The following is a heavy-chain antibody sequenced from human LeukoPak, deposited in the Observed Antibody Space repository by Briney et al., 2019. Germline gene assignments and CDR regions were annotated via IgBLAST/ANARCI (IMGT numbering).Heavy chain of an antibody. V-gene: IGHV3-48*04. J-gene: IGHJ4*02. D-gene: IGHD7-27*01. CDR1: GFAFSSYG. Sequence: GGSLRLSCASSGFAFSSYGMNWVRQAPGKGLEWVSYISSSGSNMYYADSVKGRFTISRDNAKRSLFLQMNSLRVEDTAVYYCARTMWGFDYWGQGTLVTVSS. CDR3: ARTMWGFDY. CDR2: ISSSGSNM.